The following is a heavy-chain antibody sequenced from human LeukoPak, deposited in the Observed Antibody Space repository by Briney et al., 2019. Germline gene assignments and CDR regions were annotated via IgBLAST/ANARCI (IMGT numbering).Heavy chain of an antibody. J-gene: IGHJ4*02. CDR1: GGSFSGYY. CDR3: ARGHTQYYYDSSLINYFDY. CDR2: INHSGST. Sequence: SETLSLTCAVYGGSFSGYYWSWIRQPPGKGLEWIGEINHSGSTNYNPSLKSRVTISVDTSKNQFSLKLSSVTAADTAVYYCARGHTQYYYDSSLINYFDYWGQGTLVTASS. D-gene: IGHD3-22*01. V-gene: IGHV4-34*01.